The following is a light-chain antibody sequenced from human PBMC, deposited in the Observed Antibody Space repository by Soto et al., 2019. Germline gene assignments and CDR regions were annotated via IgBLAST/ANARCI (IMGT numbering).Light chain of an antibody. J-gene: IGKJ4*01. CDR3: QQSHSAPLT. CDR1: QSINIY. CDR2: TAS. Sequence: DIQMTQSPSSLSASVGDRVTITCRASQSINIYVNWFQQKPGKAPNLLIYTASSLQSGVPSRFSGSGSGTDFTLPISSLQPEDSATYYCQQSHSAPLTFGGGTKVEIK. V-gene: IGKV1-39*01.